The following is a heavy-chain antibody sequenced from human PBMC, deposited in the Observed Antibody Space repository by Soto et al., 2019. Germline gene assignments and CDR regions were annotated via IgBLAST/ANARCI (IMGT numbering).Heavy chain of an antibody. D-gene: IGHD5-12*01. Sequence: ASVKVSCKASGYTFTSYAMHWVRQAPGQRLEWMGWINAGNGNTKYSQKFQGRVTITRDTSARKAYMELSRLRSEDTAVYYCARGSGYDSVYYYYGMDVWGQGTTVTVS. V-gene: IGHV1-3*01. CDR1: GYTFTSYA. CDR2: INAGNGNT. J-gene: IGHJ6*02. CDR3: ARGSGYDSVYYYYGMDV.